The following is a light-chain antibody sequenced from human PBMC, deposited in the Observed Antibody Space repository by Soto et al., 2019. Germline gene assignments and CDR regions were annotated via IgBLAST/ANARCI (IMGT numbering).Light chain of an antibody. Sequence: QTVVTQEQSFSVSPGGTVTLTCALSSGSVSTNYYPSWYQQTPGQAPRTLIYRTNTRSSGVPDRFSGSILGNKAALTITGAQADDESDYYCVLYMGSVPVFGGGTKLTVL. CDR3: VLYMGSVPV. CDR2: RTN. CDR1: SGSVSTNYY. J-gene: IGLJ2*01. V-gene: IGLV8-61*01.